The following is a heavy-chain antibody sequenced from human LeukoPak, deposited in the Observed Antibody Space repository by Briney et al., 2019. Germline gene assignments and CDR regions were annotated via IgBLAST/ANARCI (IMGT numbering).Heavy chain of an antibody. D-gene: IGHD3-3*01. Sequence: GASVTVSCKASGCTFSSYASSWVRQAQGQGVERTGGIIPIFRTANYAQKSQSRVTITADESTSTAYMELSRLRSEDTAVYYCARHHGGTYYDFWSGYSNWFDPWGQGTLVTVSS. V-gene: IGHV1-69*01. CDR1: GCTFSSYA. CDR3: ARHHGGTYYDFWSGYSNWFDP. J-gene: IGHJ5*02. CDR2: IIPIFRTA.